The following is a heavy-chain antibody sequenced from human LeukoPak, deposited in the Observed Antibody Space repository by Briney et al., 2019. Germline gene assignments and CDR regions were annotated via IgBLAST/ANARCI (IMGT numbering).Heavy chain of an antibody. CDR2: IRKDGGDM. V-gene: IGHV3-7*01. D-gene: IGHD3-10*01. Sequence: GRSLRLSCVASGLSFASYWMDWVRQAPGKGLEWVANIRKDGGDMHYVDSVKGRFTISRDNAKNSVYLQMHRLRAEDTAVYYCARDAFGDFSYWGQGILVTVSS. J-gene: IGHJ4*02. CDR1: GLSFASYW. CDR3: ARDAFGDFSY.